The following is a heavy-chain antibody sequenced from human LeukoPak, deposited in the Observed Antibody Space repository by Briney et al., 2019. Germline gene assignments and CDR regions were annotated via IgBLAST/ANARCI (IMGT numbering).Heavy chain of an antibody. CDR3: AKDGTGGYYYLDY. V-gene: IGHV3-30*18. Sequence: PGGSLRLSCAASGFTFSSHGIHWVRQAPGMGLEWVALILYDGSNGYYADSVQGRFTISRDSSRNTLYLQMDSLRAEDTAVYYCAKDGTGGYYYLDYWGQGTLVTVSS. D-gene: IGHD3-22*01. CDR2: ILYDGSNG. CDR1: GFTFSSHG. J-gene: IGHJ4*02.